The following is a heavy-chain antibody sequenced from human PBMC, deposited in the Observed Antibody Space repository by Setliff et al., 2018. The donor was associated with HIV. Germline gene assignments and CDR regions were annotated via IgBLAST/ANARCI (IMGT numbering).Heavy chain of an antibody. D-gene: IGHD2-2*03. Sequence: PSETLSLTCIVSGGSMNSESNHWGWFRQPAGKSLEWIGRFSNIGSTDYNPSLKSRVTISVDRSRNQFSLKLSSVTAADTAVYYCARDPSDGYGHFDYWGQGALVTVSS. J-gene: IGHJ4*02. CDR3: ARDPSDGYGHFDY. CDR1: GGSMNSESNH. V-gene: IGHV4-61*02. CDR2: FSNIGST.